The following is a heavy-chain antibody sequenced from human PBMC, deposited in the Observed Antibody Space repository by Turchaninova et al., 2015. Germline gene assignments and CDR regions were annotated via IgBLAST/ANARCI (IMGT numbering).Heavy chain of an antibody. CDR3: AGVEGPYSGSYYGEDY. D-gene: IGHD1-26*01. V-gene: IGHV4-34*01. CDR2: INHSGST. Sequence: QVQLQQWGAGLLKPSETLSLTCAVYGGSFSGYYWSWIRQPPGKGLEWMGEINHSGSTNYNPSRKSRVTIPVDTSKTHFSLNLGSVTATDTAVYYGAGVEGPYSGSYYGEDYWGQGTLVTVSS. J-gene: IGHJ4*02. CDR1: GGSFSGYY.